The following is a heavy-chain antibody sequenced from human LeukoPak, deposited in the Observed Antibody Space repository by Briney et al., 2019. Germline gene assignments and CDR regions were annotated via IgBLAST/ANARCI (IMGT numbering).Heavy chain of an antibody. CDR1: GFTFSSDG. CDR3: AKDNKYKAAAGRFDH. Sequence: PGGSLRLSCAASGFTFSSDGMSWVRQAPGKGVEWVSAISGSGGRRYYADSVKGRFTISRDNSKNTLYLQMNSLRAEDTAVYYCAKDNKYKAAAGRFDHWGQGTLVTVSS. CDR2: ISGSGGRR. J-gene: IGHJ5*02. D-gene: IGHD6-13*01. V-gene: IGHV3-23*01.